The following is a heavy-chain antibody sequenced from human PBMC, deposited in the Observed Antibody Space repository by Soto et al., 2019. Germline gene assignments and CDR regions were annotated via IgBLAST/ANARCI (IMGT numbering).Heavy chain of an antibody. D-gene: IGHD2-2*02. CDR2: ISYEGLNT. J-gene: IGHJ6*02. Sequence: QVQLVQSGGGVVQPGRSLRLSCATSGFTFSSYDMQWVRHAPGKGLEWVALISYEGLNTYYADSVRGRFIISRDNSKNILYLQMHSLRPDDTAVYYCAKLLYPLNSSGLDVWGQGATVIVSS. CDR1: GFTFSSYD. CDR3: AKLLYPLNSSGLDV. V-gene: IGHV3-30*18.